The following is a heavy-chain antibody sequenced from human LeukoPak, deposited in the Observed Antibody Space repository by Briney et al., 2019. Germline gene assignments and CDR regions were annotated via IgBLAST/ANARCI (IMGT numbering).Heavy chain of an antibody. D-gene: IGHD6-13*01. J-gene: IGHJ4*02. Sequence: PGGSLRLSCAASGFTFSSYAMSWVRQAPGKGLEWVSAISGSGGSTYYAASVKGRFTLSRDNSTNTLYLQMNSLRAEETAVYYCANSIAAAGTFDYWGQGTLVTVSS. CDR2: ISGSGGST. CDR1: GFTFSSYA. V-gene: IGHV3-23*01. CDR3: ANSIAAAGTFDY.